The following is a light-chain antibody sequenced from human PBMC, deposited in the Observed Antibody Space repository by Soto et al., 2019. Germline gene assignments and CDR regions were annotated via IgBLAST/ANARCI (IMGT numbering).Light chain of an antibody. CDR1: QSISRY. CDR3: QQSYSIPSIT. V-gene: IGKV1-39*01. CDR2: AAS. Sequence: DIQMTQSPSSLSASVGDRVTITCRASQSISRYLNWYQQKPGKAPKLLIYAASSLQSGVPSRFGGSGSGTDFTLTISSLQPEDFATYYCQQSYSIPSITFGQGTRLEIK. J-gene: IGKJ5*01.